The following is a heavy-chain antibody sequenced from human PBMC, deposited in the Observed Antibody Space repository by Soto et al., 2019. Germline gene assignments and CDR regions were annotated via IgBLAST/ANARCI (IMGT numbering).Heavy chain of an antibody. J-gene: IGHJ6*02. CDR1: GGTFSSYA. Sequence: QVQLVQSGAEVKKPGSSVKVSCKASGGTFSSYAISWVRQAPGQGLEWMGGIIPIFGTANYAQKFQGRVTITADESTSTAYMELSSLRSEDTAVYYCARGAPDIVVVTAILHYYYCGMDVWGQGTTVTVSS. CDR3: ARGAPDIVVVTAILHYYYCGMDV. V-gene: IGHV1-69*01. CDR2: IIPIFGTA. D-gene: IGHD2-21*02.